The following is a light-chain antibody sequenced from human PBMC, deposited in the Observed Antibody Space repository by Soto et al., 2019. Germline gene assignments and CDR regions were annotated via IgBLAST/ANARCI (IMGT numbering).Light chain of an antibody. J-gene: IGKJ1*01. Sequence: EIVLTQSPGTLSLSPGERATLSCRASQSVSSSYLAWYQQKPGQGPRLLIYGASTRATGIPDRFSGSGSGTDFTLTISRLEPEDFAVFYCQLYASSFRTFGQGTKVEIK. CDR2: GAS. CDR3: QLYASSFRT. V-gene: IGKV3-20*01. CDR1: QSVSSSY.